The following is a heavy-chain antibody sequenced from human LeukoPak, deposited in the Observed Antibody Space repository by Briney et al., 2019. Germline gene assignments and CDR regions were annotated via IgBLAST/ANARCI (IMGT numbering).Heavy chain of an antibody. J-gene: IGHJ4*02. CDR2: ISSSGSTI. Sequence: GGSLRLSCAASGFTFSSYEMNWVRQAPGKGLEWVSYISSSGSTIYYADSVKGRFTTSRDNSRNSLFLQMSSLRTEDTAFYYCARDISRGYSDYDLGDWGQGTLVTVSS. D-gene: IGHD5-12*01. V-gene: IGHV3-48*03. CDR1: GFTFSSYE. CDR3: ARDISRGYSDYDLGD.